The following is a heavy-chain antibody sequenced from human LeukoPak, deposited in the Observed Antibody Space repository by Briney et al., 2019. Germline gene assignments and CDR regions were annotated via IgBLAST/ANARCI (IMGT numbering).Heavy chain of an antibody. D-gene: IGHD3-16*02. Sequence: PGGSLRLSCAVSGITLSNYAMTWVRQASGKGLEWVAGISGSGGGTKYADSVKGRFTISRDNSKNTLYLQMNSLRAEDTAVYYCAKDPPYDYVWGSYRGDYFDYWGQGTLVTVSS. V-gene: IGHV3-23*01. CDR2: ISGSGGGT. CDR1: GITLSNYA. CDR3: AKDPPYDYVWGSYRGDYFDY. J-gene: IGHJ4*02.